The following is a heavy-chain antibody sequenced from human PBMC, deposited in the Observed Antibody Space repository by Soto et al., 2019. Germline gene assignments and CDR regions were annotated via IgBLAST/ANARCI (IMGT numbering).Heavy chain of an antibody. CDR2: IYYTGKT. CDR3: ARSLSSSSGYFDP. V-gene: IGHV4-30-4*01. J-gene: IGHJ5*02. CDR1: GGSISSGDYY. Sequence: PSETLSLTCTVSGGSISSGDYYWSWIRQPPGKGLEWIGYIYYTGKTYYNPSLKSRAIISLDTSKSQFFLRLTSVTAADTAMYYCARSLSSSSGYFDPWGQGTLVTVSS. D-gene: IGHD6-6*01.